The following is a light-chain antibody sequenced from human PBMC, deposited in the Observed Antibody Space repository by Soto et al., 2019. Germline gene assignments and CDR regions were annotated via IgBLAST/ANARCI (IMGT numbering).Light chain of an antibody. V-gene: IGKV3-11*01. CDR2: DAS. J-gene: IGKJ1*01. CDR3: QQRYSWWT. CDR1: QSVSTF. Sequence: EIVLTQSPATLSLSPGERATLSCRASQSVSTFLAWYQQNPGQAPRLLISDASNRAPGIPARFSGSGSGTDFSLTIISLELEDFGVYYCQQRYSWWTFGQGTKVEIK.